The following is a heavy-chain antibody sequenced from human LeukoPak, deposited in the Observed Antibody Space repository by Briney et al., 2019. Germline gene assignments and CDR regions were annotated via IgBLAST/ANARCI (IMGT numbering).Heavy chain of an antibody. CDR3: TTQGIKQWLVPGFDY. J-gene: IGHJ4*02. D-gene: IGHD6-19*01. V-gene: IGHV3-49*03. CDR1: GFTFGDYA. CDR2: IRSKAYGGTT. Sequence: GRSLRLSCTASGFTFGDYAMSWFRQAPGKGLEWVGFIRSKAYGGTTEYAASVKGRFTISRDDSKNTLYLQMNSLKTEDTAVYYCTTQGIKQWLVPGFDYWGQGTLVTVSS.